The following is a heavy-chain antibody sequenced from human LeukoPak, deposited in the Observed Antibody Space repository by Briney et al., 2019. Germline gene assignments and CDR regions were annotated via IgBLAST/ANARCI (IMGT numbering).Heavy chain of an antibody. CDR2: IRSSGTTI. CDR1: GFTFSDYY. CDR3: ARGNSGWYYFDY. V-gene: IGHV3-11*04. D-gene: IGHD6-19*01. J-gene: IGHJ4*02. Sequence: PGGSLRLSCAASGFTFSDYYMSWIRQAPGKGLEWVSYIRSSGTTIYYADSVKGRFTISRDNAKNSLYLQMNSLGAEDTAVYYCARGNSGWYYFDYWAQGTLVTVSS.